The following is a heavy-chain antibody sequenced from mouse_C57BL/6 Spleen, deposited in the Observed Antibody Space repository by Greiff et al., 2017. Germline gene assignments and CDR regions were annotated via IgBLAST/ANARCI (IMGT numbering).Heavy chain of an antibody. Sequence: VQLQQPGPELVKPGASVKIPCKASGYTFTDYNMDWVKQSHGKSLEWIGDINPNNGGTIYNQKFKGKATLTVDKSSSTAYMELRSLPSEDSTGYYCEGTRVYDYDYWYFDVWGTGTTVTVSS. CDR3: EGTRVYDYDYWYFDV. CDR2: INPNNGGT. CDR1: GYTFTDYN. D-gene: IGHD2-4*01. J-gene: IGHJ1*03. V-gene: IGHV1-18*01.